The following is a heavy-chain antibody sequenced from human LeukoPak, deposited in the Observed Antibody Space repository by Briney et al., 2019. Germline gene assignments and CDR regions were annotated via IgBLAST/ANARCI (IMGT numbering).Heavy chain of an antibody. D-gene: IGHD6-13*01. CDR1: GFRFSGYG. J-gene: IGHJ2*01. V-gene: IGHV3-33*01. CDR3: ARHRGVETAAGLNGGYFDP. CDR2: IWDDGSKK. Sequence: GGSLRLSCAASGFRFSGYGMNWVRQAPGKGLEWVAVIWDDGSKKYHADSVKGRFTISRDQSKNTLYPQMNSLSAEDTAIYYCARHRGVETAAGLNGGYFDPWGRGTLVTVSS.